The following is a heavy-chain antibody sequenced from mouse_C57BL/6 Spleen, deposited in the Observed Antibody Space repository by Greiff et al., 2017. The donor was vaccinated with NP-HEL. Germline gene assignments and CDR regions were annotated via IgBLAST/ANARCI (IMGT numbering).Heavy chain of an antibody. J-gene: IGHJ4*01. CDR2: IYPGSGST. D-gene: IGHD2-3*01. CDR3: AREADGYYEAMDY. V-gene: IGHV1-55*01. Sequence: VQLQQSGAELVKPGASVKMSCKASGYTFTSYWITWVKQRPGQGLEWIGDIYPGSGSTNYNEKFKSKATLTVDTSSSTAYMQLSSLTSEDSAVYYCAREADGYYEAMDYWGQGTSVTVSS. CDR1: GYTFTSYW.